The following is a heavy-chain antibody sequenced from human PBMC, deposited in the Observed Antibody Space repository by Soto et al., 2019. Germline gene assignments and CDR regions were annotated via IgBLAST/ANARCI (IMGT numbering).Heavy chain of an antibody. CDR1: GGSISSYY. CDR3: ARGRITTPYRPYGDAFDI. CDR2: IYYSGST. D-gene: IGHD3-10*01. Sequence: PSETLSLTCTVSGGSISSYYWSWIRQPPGKGLEWIGYIYYSGSTNYNPSLRSRVTISVDTSKNQFSLKLSSVTAADTAVYYCARGRITTPYRPYGDAFDIWGQGTMVTVSS. V-gene: IGHV4-59*01. J-gene: IGHJ3*02.